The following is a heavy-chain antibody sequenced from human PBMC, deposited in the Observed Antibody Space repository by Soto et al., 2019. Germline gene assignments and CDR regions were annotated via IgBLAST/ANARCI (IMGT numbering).Heavy chain of an antibody. CDR3: ARDSGESLRFFDY. CDR2: ITYRGTT. V-gene: IGHV4-31*03. D-gene: IGHD3-10*01. J-gene: IGHJ4*02. Sequence: VQLQESGPGLVNPSQTLSLTCTVSGGSINSGGSNWNWIRQRPGEGLEWIGYITYRGTTYSIPSLKSRVTMSVDTSKNQFSLKLSSVSAADTAVYYCARDSGESLRFFDYWGQGAPVTVSS. CDR1: GGSINSGGSN.